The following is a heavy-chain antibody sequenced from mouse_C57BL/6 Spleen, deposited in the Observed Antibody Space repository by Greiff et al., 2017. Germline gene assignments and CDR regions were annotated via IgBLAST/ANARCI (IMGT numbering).Heavy chain of an antibody. Sequence: QVHVKQPGAELVRPGSSVKLSCKASGYTFTSYWMDWVKQRPGQGLEWIGNIYPSDSETPYNQKFKDKATLTVDKSSSTAYMQLSSLTSEDSAVYYCARTHYYGSSYGYFDVWGTGTTVTVSS. V-gene: IGHV1-61*01. D-gene: IGHD1-1*01. CDR1: GYTFTSYW. CDR3: ARTHYYGSSYGYFDV. J-gene: IGHJ1*03. CDR2: IYPSDSET.